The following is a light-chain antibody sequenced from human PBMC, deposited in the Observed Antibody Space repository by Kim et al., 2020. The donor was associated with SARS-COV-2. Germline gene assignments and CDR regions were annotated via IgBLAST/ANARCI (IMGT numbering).Light chain of an antibody. V-gene: IGLV3-1*01. Sequence: SYELTQPPSVSVYAGQTASITCSGDKLGDKYACWYQQKPGQSPVLVIYQDSKRPSGIPERFSGSNSGNTATLTISGTQAMDEADYYCQAWDSSTAVFGGGTQLTVL. J-gene: IGLJ2*01. CDR3: QAWDSSTAV. CDR2: QDS. CDR1: KLGDKY.